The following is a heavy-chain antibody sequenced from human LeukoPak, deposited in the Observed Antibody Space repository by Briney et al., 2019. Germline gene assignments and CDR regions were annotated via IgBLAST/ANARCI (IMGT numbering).Heavy chain of an antibody. CDR3: ARDTLDDGYNY. Sequence: GASVKVSCKASVGIFSSYAISWVRQAAGQGREWVGRIIPILGIANYAQKFQGRVTITANKATSTAYMELSSLRAEDTAVYYCARDTLDDGYNYWGQGTLVTVSS. CDR2: IIPILGIA. J-gene: IGHJ4*02. V-gene: IGHV1-69*04. D-gene: IGHD5-24*01. CDR1: VGIFSSYA.